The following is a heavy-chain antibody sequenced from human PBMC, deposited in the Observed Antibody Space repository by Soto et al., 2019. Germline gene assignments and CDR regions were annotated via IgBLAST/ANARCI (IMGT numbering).Heavy chain of an antibody. CDR2: ITSGGDSR. CDR1: EFTFSSYS. J-gene: IGHJ4*02. D-gene: IGHD2-2*01. V-gene: IGHV3-21*01. Sequence: PGGSLRLSCAASEFTFSSYSMNWVRRAPGKGLEWVSSITSGGDSRYYADSVKGRFTISRDNSENSLYLQMDSLRAEDTAVYYCARSEIVPTATGLFDYWDQGSLVTVSS. CDR3: ARSEIVPTATGLFDY.